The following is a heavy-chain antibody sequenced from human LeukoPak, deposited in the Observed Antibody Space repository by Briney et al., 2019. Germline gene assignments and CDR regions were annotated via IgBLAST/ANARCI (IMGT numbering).Heavy chain of an antibody. D-gene: IGHD2-15*01. CDR3: ALGYCGGGSCYAREYFQH. CDR1: SGSICSGGYY. CDR2: IYYSGST. Sequence: SETLSLTCTVSSGSICSGGYYWTWIRQHPGKGVEWIGYIYYSGSTYYNPSLKSRVTISVDTSKNQFSLRLSSVTAADTAVYYCALGYCGGGSCYAREYFQHWGQGTLVTVSS. J-gene: IGHJ1*01. V-gene: IGHV4-31*03.